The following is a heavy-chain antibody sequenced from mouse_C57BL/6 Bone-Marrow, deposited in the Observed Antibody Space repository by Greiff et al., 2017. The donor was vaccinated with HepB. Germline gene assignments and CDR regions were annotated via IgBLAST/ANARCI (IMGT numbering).Heavy chain of an antibody. CDR2: INPSTGGT. J-gene: IGHJ4*01. D-gene: IGHD2-14*01. V-gene: IGHV1-42*01. CDR3: ARVRYAMDY. CDR1: GYSFTGYY. Sequence: VQLQQSGPELVKPGASVKISCKASGYSFTGYYMNWVKQSPEKSLEWIGEINPSTGGTTYNQKFKAKATLTVDKSSSTAYMQLKSLTSEDSAVYYCARVRYAMDYWGQGTSVTVSS.